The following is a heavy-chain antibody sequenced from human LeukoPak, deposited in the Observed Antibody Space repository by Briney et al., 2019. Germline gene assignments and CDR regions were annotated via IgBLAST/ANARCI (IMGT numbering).Heavy chain of an antibody. CDR2: IYTSGST. CDR1: GGSISSGSYY. D-gene: IGHD2-15*01. V-gene: IGHV4-61*02. J-gene: IGHJ6*03. Sequence: SQTLSLTCTVSGGSISSGSYYSGWIRHPAGKGLEWIERIYTSGSTNYNPSLKCRVTISVDTSKNQCSLKLSSVPAADTAVYYCARSIVVVVAANYYYYMDVWGKGTTVTISS. CDR3: ARSIVVVVAANYYYYMDV.